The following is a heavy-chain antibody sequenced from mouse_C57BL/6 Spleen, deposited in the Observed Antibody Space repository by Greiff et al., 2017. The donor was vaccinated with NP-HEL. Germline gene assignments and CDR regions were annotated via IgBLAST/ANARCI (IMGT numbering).Heavy chain of an antibody. D-gene: IGHD2-1*01. CDR1: GYTFTDYN. J-gene: IGHJ1*03. CDR3: ARRGIYYGNYGKYFDV. V-gene: IGHV1-18*01. Sequence: VQLQQSGPELVKPGASVKIPCKASGYTFTDYNMDWVKQSHGKSLEWIGDINPNNGGTIYNQKFKGKATLTVDKSSSTAYMELRSLTSEDTAVYYCARRGIYYGNYGKYFDVWGTGTTVTVSS. CDR2: INPNNGGT.